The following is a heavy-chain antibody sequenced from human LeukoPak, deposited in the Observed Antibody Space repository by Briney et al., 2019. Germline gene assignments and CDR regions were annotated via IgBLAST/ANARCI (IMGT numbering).Heavy chain of an antibody. D-gene: IGHD6-13*01. J-gene: IGHJ5*02. V-gene: IGHV3-30*04. CDR1: GFTFSSYA. Sequence: GGSLRLSCAASGFTFSSYAMHWVRQAPGKGLEWVAVISYDGSNKYYADSVKGRFTISRDNAKNSLYLQMNSLRAEDTAAYYCARAGRAYSSSWYWFDPWGQGTLVTVSS. CDR3: ARAGRAYSSSWYWFDP. CDR2: ISYDGSNK.